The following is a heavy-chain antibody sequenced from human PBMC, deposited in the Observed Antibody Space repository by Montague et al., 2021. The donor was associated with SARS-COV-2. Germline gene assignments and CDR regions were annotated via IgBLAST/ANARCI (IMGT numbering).Heavy chain of an antibody. V-gene: IGHV3-21*01. CDR3: ARDQAKYDFWSPWASWFDP. J-gene: IGHJ5*02. Sequence: SLRLSCAASGFTFSSYSMNWVRQAPGKGLEWVSSISSSSSYIYYADSVTGRFTIFRDNAKNSLYLQMNSLRAEDTAVYYCARDQAKYDFWSPWASWFDPWGQGTLVTVSS. D-gene: IGHD3-3*01. CDR2: ISSSSSYI. CDR1: GFTFSSYS.